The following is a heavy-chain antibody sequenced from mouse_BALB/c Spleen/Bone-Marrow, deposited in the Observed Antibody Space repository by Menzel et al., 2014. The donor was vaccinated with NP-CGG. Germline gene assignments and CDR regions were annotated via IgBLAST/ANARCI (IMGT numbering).Heavy chain of an antibody. J-gene: IGHJ1*01. Sequence: QVQLKESGPGLVAPSQSLSITCTVSGFSLTGYGVNWVRQPPGKGLEWLGMIWGDGSTDYNSALKSSLSISKDNSKSQVFLKMNSLQTDDTARYYCARGNYRYDGYFDVWGAGTTVTVSS. D-gene: IGHD2-14*01. CDR2: IWGDGST. CDR1: GFSLTGYG. V-gene: IGHV2-6-7*01. CDR3: ARGNYRYDGYFDV.